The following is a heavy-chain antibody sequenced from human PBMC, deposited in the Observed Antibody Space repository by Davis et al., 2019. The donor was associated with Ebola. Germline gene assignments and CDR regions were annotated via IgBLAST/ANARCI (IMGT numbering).Heavy chain of an antibody. CDR1: GGTFSSYA. D-gene: IGHD6-19*01. CDR2: IIPIFGTA. CDR3: AILSSGWYYFDY. J-gene: IGHJ4*02. V-gene: IGHV1-69*13. Sequence: AASVKVSCKASGGTFSSYAISWVRQAPGQGLEWMGGIIPIFGTANYAQKFQGRVTITADESTSTAYTGLSSLRSEDTAVYYCAILSSGWYYFDYWGQGTLVTVSS.